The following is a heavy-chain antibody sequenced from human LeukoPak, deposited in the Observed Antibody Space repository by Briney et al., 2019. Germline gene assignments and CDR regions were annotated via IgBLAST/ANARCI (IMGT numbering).Heavy chain of an antibody. D-gene: IGHD2-15*01. J-gene: IGHJ5*02. CDR1: GYSISSGYY. V-gene: IGHV4-38-2*02. CDR3: ARDIVVVVAATGYNWFDP. Sequence: SETLSLTCTVSGYSISSGYYWGWIRQPPGKGLEWIGSIYHSGSTYYNPSLKSRVTISVDTSKNQFSLKLSSVTAADTAVYYCARDIVVVVAATGYNWFDPWGQGTLVTVSS. CDR2: IYHSGST.